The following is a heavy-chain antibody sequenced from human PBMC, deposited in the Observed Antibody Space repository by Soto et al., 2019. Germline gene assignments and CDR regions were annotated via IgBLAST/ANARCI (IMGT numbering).Heavy chain of an antibody. CDR2: INPSGGST. CDR1: GYTFTSYY. D-gene: IGHD5-18*01. J-gene: IGHJ6*02. V-gene: IGHV1-46*01. CDR3: ARVRVRYGFLVYYYGMDV. Sequence: QVQLVQSGAEVKKPGASVKVSCKASGYTFTSYYMHWVRQAPGQGLEWMGIINPSGGSTSHAQKFQGRVTMTRDTSTITVYMELSSLRSEDTAVYYCARVRVRYGFLVYYYGMDVWGQGTTVTVSS.